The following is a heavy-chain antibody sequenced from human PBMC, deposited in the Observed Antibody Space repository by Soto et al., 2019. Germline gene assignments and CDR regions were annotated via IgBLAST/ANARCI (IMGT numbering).Heavy chain of an antibody. CDR1: GGSISSYY. CDR2: IYYSVT. Sequence: QVQLQESGPGLVKPSETLSLTCSVSGGSISSYYWSWIRQPPGKGLVWIAYIYYSVTSYSPSLKSRESISLVQSKNHSSQKRSAVAAADAAVDYCVRTYDGSGPNSGGYSFDIWGQGPMVTVSS. V-gene: IGHV4-59*01. D-gene: IGHD3-22*01. CDR3: VRTYDGSGPNSGGYSFDI. J-gene: IGHJ3*02.